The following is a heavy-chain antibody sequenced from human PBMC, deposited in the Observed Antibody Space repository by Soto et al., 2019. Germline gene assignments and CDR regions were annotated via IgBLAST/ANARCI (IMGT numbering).Heavy chain of an antibody. Sequence: QVQLVQSGAEVKKPGASVKVSCKASGYTFTSYDINWVRQATGQGLEWMGWMNPNSGNTGYAQKFQGRDTMTRNTSRSTAYMELSSLRSEDTAVYYCARWPDGYYYYGMDVWGQGTTVTVSS. CDR3: ARWPDGYYYYGMDV. CDR1: GYTFTSYD. J-gene: IGHJ6*02. V-gene: IGHV1-8*01. CDR2: MNPNSGNT.